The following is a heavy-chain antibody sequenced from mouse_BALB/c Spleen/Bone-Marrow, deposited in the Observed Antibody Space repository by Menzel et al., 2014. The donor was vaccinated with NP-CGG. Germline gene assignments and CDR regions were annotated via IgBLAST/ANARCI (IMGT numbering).Heavy chain of an antibody. CDR2: IDPANGNT. D-gene: IGHD1-1*01. J-gene: IGHJ1*01. V-gene: IGHV14-3*02. Sequence: VQLQQSGAELVKPGASVKLSCTASGFNIKDTYMYWVKQRPEQGLGWIGRIDPANGNTKYDPKFQGKATITADTSSNTAYLQLSSLTSEDTAVYYCARGGSSYGWYFDVWGAGTTVTVSS. CDR1: GFNIKDTY. CDR3: ARGGSSYGWYFDV.